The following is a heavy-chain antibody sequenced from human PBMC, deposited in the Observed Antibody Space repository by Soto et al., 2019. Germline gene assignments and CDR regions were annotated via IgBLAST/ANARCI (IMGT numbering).Heavy chain of an antibody. CDR3: ARGPYDYIWGSSYYFDY. V-gene: IGHV1-46*03. Sequence: ASVKVSCKASGYTFTSYYMHWVRQAPGQGLEWMGIINPSGGSTSYAQKFQGRVTMTRDTSTSTVYMELSSLRSEDTAVYYCARGPYDYIWGSSYYFDYWGQGTLVTVSS. CDR1: GYTFTSYY. D-gene: IGHD3-16*01. J-gene: IGHJ4*02. CDR2: INPSGGST.